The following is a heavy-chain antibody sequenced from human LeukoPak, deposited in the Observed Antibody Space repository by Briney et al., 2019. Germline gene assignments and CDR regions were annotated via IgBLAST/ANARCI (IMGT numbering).Heavy chain of an antibody. D-gene: IGHD3-10*01. Sequence: GRSLRLSCAVSGFTFSSHSMHWVRQAPGKGLEWVAVISYDGSNKYYADSVKGRFTISRDNSKKTLYLQMNSLRAEDTAVYYCARADMVRGVSPYFDYWGQGTLVTVSS. CDR3: ARADMVRGVSPYFDY. CDR1: GFTFSSHS. V-gene: IGHV3-30-3*01. CDR2: ISYDGSNK. J-gene: IGHJ4*02.